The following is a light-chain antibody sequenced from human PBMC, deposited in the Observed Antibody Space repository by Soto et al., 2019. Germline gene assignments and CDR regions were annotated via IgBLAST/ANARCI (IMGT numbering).Light chain of an antibody. Sequence: MMMTQSPATWSXXXXXXXXXXXRTSHSVNSHIAWYQQKPGQAPRLLLYGASTRATGIPVRFSGSGFGTEFTLTISSLQSEDFAVYYCQQYKNWPLFGQGTRLEI. V-gene: IGKV3-15*01. CDR3: QQYKNWPL. CDR1: HSVNSH. J-gene: IGKJ5*01. CDR2: GAS.